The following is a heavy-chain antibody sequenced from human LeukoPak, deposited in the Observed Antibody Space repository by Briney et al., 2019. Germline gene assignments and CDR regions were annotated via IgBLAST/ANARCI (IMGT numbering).Heavy chain of an antibody. CDR1: GGTFSSYA. J-gene: IGHJ4*02. CDR2: IIPIFGTA. V-gene: IGHV1-69*13. Sequence: ASVKVSCKASGGTFSSYAISWVRQAPGQGLEWMGGIIPIFGTANYAQKFQGRVTITADESTSTAYMELSSLRSEDTAVYYCARSQRNYYDSSGYSFDYWGQGTLVTVFS. CDR3: ARSQRNYYDSSGYSFDY. D-gene: IGHD3-22*01.